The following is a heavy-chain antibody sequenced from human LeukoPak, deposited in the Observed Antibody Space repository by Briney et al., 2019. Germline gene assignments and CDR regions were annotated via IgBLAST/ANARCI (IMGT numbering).Heavy chain of an antibody. D-gene: IGHD3-22*01. CDR2: LNWNGGST. J-gene: IGHJ4*02. CDR1: GFTLDVYG. Sequence: GGSLRLSCAASGFTLDVYGMSWVRQAPGKGLEWVSGLNWNGGSTGYADSVKGRFTISRDNAKNSLYLQMNSLRAEDTALYYCARVKTYDSSGYKDYWGQGTLVTVSS. V-gene: IGHV3-20*04. CDR3: ARVKTYDSSGYKDY.